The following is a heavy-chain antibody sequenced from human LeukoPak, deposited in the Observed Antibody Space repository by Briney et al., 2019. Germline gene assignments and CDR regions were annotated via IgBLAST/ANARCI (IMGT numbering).Heavy chain of an antibody. D-gene: IGHD6-13*01. V-gene: IGHV7-4-1*02. CDR2: INTNTGQP. CDR1: GYRFATYA. CDR3: ARWVAAADP. Sequence: ASVTVSCKTSGYRFATYAITWVRQAPGQGLEWMGWINTNTGQPAYAQGFTGRFVFSLDTSVTTAYLQITSLKTEDTAVYYCARWVAAADPWGQGTLVTVSS. J-gene: IGHJ5*01.